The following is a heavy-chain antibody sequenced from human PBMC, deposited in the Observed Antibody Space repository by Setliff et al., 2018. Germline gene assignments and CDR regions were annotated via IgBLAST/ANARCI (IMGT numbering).Heavy chain of an antibody. J-gene: IGHJ4*02. CDR1: EFIFTNYW. D-gene: IGHD3-3*01. V-gene: IGHV3-7*01. CDR3: ARVFTILGVGAYYFDS. CDR2: INQDGSEI. Sequence: GESLRLSCAASEFIFTNYWMSWVRQAPGKGLEWVANINQDGSEIYSVDSVKGRFTFSRDNAKNSLYLQMNSLRAEDTAVYYCARVFTILGVGAYYFDSWGQGTLVTVSS.